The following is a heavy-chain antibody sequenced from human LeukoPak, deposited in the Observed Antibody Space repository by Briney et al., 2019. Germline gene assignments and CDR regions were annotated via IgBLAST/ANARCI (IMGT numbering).Heavy chain of an antibody. D-gene: IGHD3-10*01. V-gene: IGHV1-2*02. Sequence: ASVKVSCKASGYMFTDYYMHWVRQAPGQGLEWMGWINPNSGGTNYAQKFQGRVTMSRDTSISTAYMELSRLRSDDTAVFYCAKEETSDYGSGSYYNNWGQGTLVTVSS. CDR2: INPNSGGT. CDR3: AKEETSDYGSGSYYNN. CDR1: GYMFTDYY. J-gene: IGHJ4*02.